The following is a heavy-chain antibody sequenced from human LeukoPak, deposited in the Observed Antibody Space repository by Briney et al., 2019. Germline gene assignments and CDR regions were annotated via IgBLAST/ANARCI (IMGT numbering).Heavy chain of an antibody. CDR1: GFTVSSNY. CDR3: ASRLYYYDSSGYYYEGPVY. D-gene: IGHD3-22*01. Sequence: GGSLRLSCAASGFTVSSNYMSWVRQAPGKGLVGGSVIYGGGSTYYEEFVESRFTISRHNSKNTLYLQMNSLRAEDTAVYYCASRLYYYDSSGYYYEGPVYWGQGTLVTVSS. J-gene: IGHJ4*02. CDR2: IYGGGST. V-gene: IGHV3-53*04.